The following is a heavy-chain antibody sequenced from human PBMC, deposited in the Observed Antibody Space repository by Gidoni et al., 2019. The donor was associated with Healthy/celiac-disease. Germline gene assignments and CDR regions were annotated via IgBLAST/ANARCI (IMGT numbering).Heavy chain of an antibody. CDR2: ISSSGSTI. D-gene: IGHD1-26*01. J-gene: IGHJ4*02. CDR3: ARDPGVVGASNFDY. Sequence: EVQLVESGGGLVQPGGSLRLACAASGFTFSSYEMNWVRQAPGKGLEWFSYISSSGSTIYYADSVKGRFTISRDNAKNSLYLQMNSLRAEYTAVYYCARDPGVVGASNFDYWGQGTLVTVSS. CDR1: GFTFSSYE. V-gene: IGHV3-48*03.